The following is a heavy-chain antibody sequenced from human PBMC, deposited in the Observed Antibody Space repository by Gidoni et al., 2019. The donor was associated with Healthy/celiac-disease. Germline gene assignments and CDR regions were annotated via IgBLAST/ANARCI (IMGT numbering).Heavy chain of an antibody. CDR3: AKEIIVGATADAFDI. V-gene: IGHV3-23*01. CDR1: GFTFSSNA. CDR2: ISGSGTSI. Sequence: EVQLLESGGGLVQPGGSLRLSCAASGFTFSSNAMSWVRQAPGKGLEWVSAISGSGTSIYYADSVKGRFTISRDNSKNTLYLQMNSLRTEDTAVYYCAKEIIVGATADAFDIWGQGTMVTVSS. D-gene: IGHD1-26*01. J-gene: IGHJ3*02.